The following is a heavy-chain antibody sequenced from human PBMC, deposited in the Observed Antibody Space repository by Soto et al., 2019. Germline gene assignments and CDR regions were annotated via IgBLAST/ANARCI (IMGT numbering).Heavy chain of an antibody. Sequence: GASVKVSCKASGYTFTSYGISWVRQAPGQGLEWMGWISAYNGNTNYAQKLQGRVTMTTDTSTSTAYMELRSLRSDDTAVYYCARGGHCSSWYSPENNWFDPXGQGTLVTVSS. CDR3: ARGGHCSSWYSPENNWFDP. CDR1: GYTFTSYG. J-gene: IGHJ5*02. CDR2: ISAYNGNT. D-gene: IGHD6-13*01. V-gene: IGHV1-18*01.